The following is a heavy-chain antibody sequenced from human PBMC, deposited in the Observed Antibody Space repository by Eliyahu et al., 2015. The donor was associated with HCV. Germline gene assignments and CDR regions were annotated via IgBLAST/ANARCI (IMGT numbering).Heavy chain of an antibody. D-gene: IGHD1-1*01. CDR1: GDSLKKYT. CDR3: AANYNWNDLGFSFNF. J-gene: IGHJ3*01. CDR2: IIAVLNVP. V-gene: IGHV1-69*02. Sequence: QVPLVQSGAEVQKPGSSVKVSCKTSGDSLKKYTFNWVRQAPGQGLEWMGRIIAVLNVPNYAREFQDRVRITADNSANTIYMELSDLRSEDTAIYYCAANYNWNDLGFSFNFWGQGTAVTVSS.